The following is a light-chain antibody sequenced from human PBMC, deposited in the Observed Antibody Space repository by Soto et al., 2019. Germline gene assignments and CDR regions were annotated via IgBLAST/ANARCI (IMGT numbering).Light chain of an antibody. Sequence: DIQMTQSPSSLSASVGDRVTITCRASQGISSYLAWYQQRPGKVSKVLIYAASTLHSGVPSRFSGSGSGTDFTLTISNVQTEDVATYYCQNYYNAPETFGQGTKVEIK. CDR3: QNYYNAPET. V-gene: IGKV1-27*01. J-gene: IGKJ1*01. CDR2: AAS. CDR1: QGISSY.